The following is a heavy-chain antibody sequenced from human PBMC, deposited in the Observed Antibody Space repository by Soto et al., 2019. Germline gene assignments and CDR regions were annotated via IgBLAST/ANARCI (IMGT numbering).Heavy chain of an antibody. CDR2: TRNKANSYTT. D-gene: IGHD3-22*01. CDR3: ARAYYYDNSAYYLDY. J-gene: IGHJ4*02. Sequence: EVQLVESGGGLVQPGGSLRLSCAASGFTFSDHYMDWVRQAPGKGLEWLARTRNKANSYTTEYAASVKGRFTTSRDDSKNSLYLQMNSLKTEDTAMYYCARAYYYDNSAYYLDYWGQGALVTVSS. CDR1: GFTFSDHY. V-gene: IGHV3-72*01.